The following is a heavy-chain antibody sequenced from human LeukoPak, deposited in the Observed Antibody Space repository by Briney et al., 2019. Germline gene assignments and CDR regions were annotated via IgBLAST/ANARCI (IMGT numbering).Heavy chain of an antibody. V-gene: IGHV4-38-2*02. J-gene: IGHJ4*02. D-gene: IGHD5-24*01. CDR1: GYSISSGYY. CDR3: ARSVERTDVGNLGYFDY. Sequence: SQTLSLTCTVSGYSISSGYYWGWIRQPPGKGREWIGSIYHIGSTYYNPSLKSRVTISLDTSKNQLSLKVSSVTAADTGVYYCARSVERTDVGNLGYFDYWGQGTLVTVSS. CDR2: IYHIGST.